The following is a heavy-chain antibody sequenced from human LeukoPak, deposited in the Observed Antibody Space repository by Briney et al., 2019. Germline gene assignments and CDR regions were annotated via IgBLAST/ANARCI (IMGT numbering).Heavy chain of an antibody. CDR2: INWNGGST. CDR1: GFTFDDYG. V-gene: IGHV3-20*04. Sequence: PGGSLRLSCAASGFTFDDYGMSWVRQAPGKGLEWVSGINWNGGSTGYAGSVKGRFTISRDNSKNTLYLQMNSLRAEDTAVYYCAKVGKSDRNNFFTTKEKQLDYWGQGTLLTVSS. D-gene: IGHD1/OR15-1a*01. CDR3: AKVGKSDRNNFFTTKEKQLDY. J-gene: IGHJ4*02.